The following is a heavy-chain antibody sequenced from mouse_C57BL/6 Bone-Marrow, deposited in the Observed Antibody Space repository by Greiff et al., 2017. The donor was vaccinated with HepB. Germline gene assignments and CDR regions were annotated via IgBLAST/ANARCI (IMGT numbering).Heavy chain of an antibody. V-gene: IGHV1-50*01. CDR1: GYTFTSYW. J-gene: IGHJ3*01. CDR2: IDPSDSNI. Sequence: QVQLQQSGAEFVKPGASVKLSCKASGYTFTSYWMQWVKQRPGQGLEWIGEIDPSDSNINYNQKFKGKATLTVDTASSTAYMQLSSRKSDDSAVYYYARRDSLLSWFAYWGQGTLVTVSA. CDR3: ARRDSLLSWFAY. D-gene: IGHD1-1*01.